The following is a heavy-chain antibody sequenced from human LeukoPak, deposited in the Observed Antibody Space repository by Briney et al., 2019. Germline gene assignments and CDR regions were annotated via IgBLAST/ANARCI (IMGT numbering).Heavy chain of an antibody. CDR1: GFTFSSYG. D-gene: IGHD2-21*02. Sequence: GGPLRLSCAASGFTFSSYGMHWVRQAPGKGLEWVAVISYDGSNKYYADSVKGRFTISRDNSKNTLYLQMNSLRAEDTAVYYCASGRPENIVVVTARTSLFDYWGQGTLVTVSS. V-gene: IGHV3-30*03. J-gene: IGHJ4*02. CDR3: ASGRPENIVVVTARTSLFDY. CDR2: ISYDGSNK.